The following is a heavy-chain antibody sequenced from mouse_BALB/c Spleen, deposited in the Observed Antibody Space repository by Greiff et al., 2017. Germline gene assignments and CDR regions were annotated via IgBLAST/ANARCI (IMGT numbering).Heavy chain of an antibody. CDR1: GFTFSSFG. CDR2: ISSGSSTI. Sequence: EVQGVESGGGLVQPGGSRKLSCAASGFTFSSFGMHWVRQAPEKGLEWVAYISSGSSTIYYADTVKGRFTISRDNPKNTLFLQMTSLRSEDTAMYYCARGRGFAYWGQGTLVTVSA. CDR3: ARGRGFAY. V-gene: IGHV5-17*02. J-gene: IGHJ3*01.